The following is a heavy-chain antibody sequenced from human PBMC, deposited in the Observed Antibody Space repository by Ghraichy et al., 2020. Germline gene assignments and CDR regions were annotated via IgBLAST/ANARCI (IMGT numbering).Heavy chain of an antibody. J-gene: IGHJ4*02. D-gene: IGHD5-12*01. Sequence: ASVKVSCKASGYTFTSYGISWVRQAPGQGLEWMGWISAYKGNTNYAQKLQGRVTMTTETSTSTAYMELRSLRSDDTAVYYCARQVDAGYSGYDLDYWGEGTLVTVSS. CDR1: GYTFTSYG. CDR3: ARQVDAGYSGYDLDY. V-gene: IGHV1-18*01. CDR2: ISAYKGNT.